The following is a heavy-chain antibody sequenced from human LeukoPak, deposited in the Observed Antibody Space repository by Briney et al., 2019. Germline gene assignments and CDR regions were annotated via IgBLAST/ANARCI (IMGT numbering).Heavy chain of an antibody. V-gene: IGHV1-2*02. CDR2: INPNSGGT. CDR1: GYTFTGYY. J-gene: IGHJ6*03. CDR3: ARDRTFGSYYLGYTDV. D-gene: IGHD1-26*01. Sequence: ASVKVSCKASGYTFTGYYMHWVRQAPGQGLEWMGWINPNSGGTNYAQKFQGRVTMTRDTSISTAYMELSRLRSDDTAVYYCARDRTFGSYYLGYTDVWGKGTTVTISS.